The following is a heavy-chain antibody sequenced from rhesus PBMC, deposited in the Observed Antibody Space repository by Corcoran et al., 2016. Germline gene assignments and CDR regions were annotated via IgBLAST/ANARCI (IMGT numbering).Heavy chain of an antibody. J-gene: IGHJ4*01. D-gene: IGHD2-8*01. Sequence: QVQLQESGPGLVKPSETLSLTCAVSGGSISSGYYYWSWIRTPPGKGLEWIGYITYSGSTSYNPSLKRRVTISRYTSKNQFSLKLSSVSAADTAVYYCARDSDIVVVVSATSFDYWGQGVLVTVSS. CDR1: GGSISSGYYY. CDR3: ARDSDIVVVVSATSFDY. V-gene: IGHV4-122*02. CDR2: ITYSGST.